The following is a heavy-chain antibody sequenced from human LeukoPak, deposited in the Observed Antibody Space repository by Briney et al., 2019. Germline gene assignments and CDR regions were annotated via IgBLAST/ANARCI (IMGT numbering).Heavy chain of an antibody. Sequence: GESLKICCKGSGYSFTSYWIGWVRQMPGKGLEWMGIIYPGDSDTRYSPSFQGQVTISADKSISTAYLQWSSLKASDTAMYYCASRGGQQLKPYDAFDIWGQGTMVTVSS. CDR1: GYSFTSYW. CDR2: IYPGDSDT. J-gene: IGHJ3*02. V-gene: IGHV5-51*01. D-gene: IGHD6-13*01. CDR3: ASRGGQQLKPYDAFDI.